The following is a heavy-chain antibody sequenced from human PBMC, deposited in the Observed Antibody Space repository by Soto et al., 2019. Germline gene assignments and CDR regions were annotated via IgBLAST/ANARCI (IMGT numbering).Heavy chain of an antibody. J-gene: IGHJ4*02. CDR1: GFTFSSYA. CDR3: AVRKTGSYFDY. V-gene: IGHV3-23*01. CDR2: ISSSGGST. D-gene: IGHD1-26*01. Sequence: GGSLRLSCAASGFTFSSYAMSWVRQAPGKGLEWVSAISSSGGSTYYADSVQGRFTISRDNSKNTLSLQMNSLRAEDTALYYCAVRKTGSYFDYWGQGTLVTVS.